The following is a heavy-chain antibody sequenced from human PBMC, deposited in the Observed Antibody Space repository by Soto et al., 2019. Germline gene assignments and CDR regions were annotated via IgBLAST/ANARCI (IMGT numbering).Heavy chain of an antibody. V-gene: IGHV3-11*01. Sequence: DSVKGRFTISRDNARNSLYLQMNSLRADDTAVYYCARAMASYDAFVIWGQGTVVTIYS. CDR3: ARAMASYDAFVI. J-gene: IGHJ3*02. D-gene: IGHD1-26*01.